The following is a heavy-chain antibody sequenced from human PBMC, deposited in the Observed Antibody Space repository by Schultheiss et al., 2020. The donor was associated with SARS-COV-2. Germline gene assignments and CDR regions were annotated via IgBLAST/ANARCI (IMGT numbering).Heavy chain of an antibody. CDR1: GFTFSNAW. CDR3: TRRYCSGGSCYQFDY. Sequence: GGSLRLSCAASGFTFSNAWLNWVRQAPGKGLEWVGRIKSKSNGGTTDYAAPVKGRFTISRDDSKSIAYLQMNSLKTEDTAVYYCTRRYCSGGSCYQFDYWGQGTLVTVSS. V-gene: IGHV3-15*07. D-gene: IGHD2-15*01. J-gene: IGHJ4*02. CDR2: IKSKSNGGTT.